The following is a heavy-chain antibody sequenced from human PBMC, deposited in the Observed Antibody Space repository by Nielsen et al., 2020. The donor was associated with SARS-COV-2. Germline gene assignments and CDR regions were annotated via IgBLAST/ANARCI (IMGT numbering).Heavy chain of an antibody. CDR2: ISYDGSNK. D-gene: IGHD3-9*01. V-gene: IGHV3-30*18. CDR1: GFTFSSYG. Sequence: GGSLRLSCAASGFTFSSYGMHWVRQAPGKGLEWVAVISYDGSNKYYADSVKGRFTISRDNSKNTLYLQMNSLRAEDTAVYYCAKDPPYDTGDAFDIWGQGTMVTVSS. J-gene: IGHJ3*02. CDR3: AKDPPYDTGDAFDI.